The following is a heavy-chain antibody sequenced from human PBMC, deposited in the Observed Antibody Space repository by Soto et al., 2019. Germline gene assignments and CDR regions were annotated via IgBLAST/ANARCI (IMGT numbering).Heavy chain of an antibody. J-gene: IGHJ3*02. CDR3: ARGTNGITIFGVVIRDAFDI. Sequence: QVQLQESGPGLVKPSETLSLTCTVSGGSISSYYWRWIRQPPGKGLEWIGYIYYSGSTNYTPSLKSRVTISVDTSKNQFSLKLSSVTAADTAVYYCARGTNGITIFGVVIRDAFDIWGQGTMVTVSS. V-gene: IGHV4-59*08. CDR2: IYYSGST. D-gene: IGHD3-3*01. CDR1: GGSISSYY.